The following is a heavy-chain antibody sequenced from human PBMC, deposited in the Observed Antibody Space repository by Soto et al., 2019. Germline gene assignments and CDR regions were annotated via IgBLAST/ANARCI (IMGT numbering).Heavy chain of an antibody. Sequence: QVQLVQSGAEVKKPGSSVKVSCKASGGTFSSYTISWVRQAPGQGLEWMGRIIPILGIANYAQKFQGRVTITADKSTSTDYMELSSLRSEDTAVYYCAVSLDIVVVPAAVIDAFDIWGQGTMVTVSS. CDR1: GGTFSSYT. V-gene: IGHV1-69*02. J-gene: IGHJ3*02. CDR2: IIPILGIA. CDR3: AVSLDIVVVPAAVIDAFDI. D-gene: IGHD2-2*03.